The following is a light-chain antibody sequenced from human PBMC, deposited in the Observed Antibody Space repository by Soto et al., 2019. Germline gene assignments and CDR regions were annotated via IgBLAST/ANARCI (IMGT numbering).Light chain of an antibody. CDR2: GAS. J-gene: IGKJ1*01. CDR1: QSVTSNY. V-gene: IGKV3-20*01. Sequence: EIVLTQSPGTLSLSPGERATLSCGASQSVTSNYLAWYQQKPGQAPRLLIFGASIRVKGIPDRFSGSGSGTDFTLTISRLEPEDFAVYYCQQYGTSRWTFGQGTKVDIK. CDR3: QQYGTSRWT.